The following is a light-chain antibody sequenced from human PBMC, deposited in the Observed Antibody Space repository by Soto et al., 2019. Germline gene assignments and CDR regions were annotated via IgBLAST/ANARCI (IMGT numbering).Light chain of an antibody. CDR1: RDVYINA. J-gene: IGKJ3*01. V-gene: IGKV3-20*01. Sequence: EIVLTQSPVTLSLSPGERATLSCRASRDVYINALAWYQQKPGRTPTLLIYGASTRATGIPDRFSATGSGTEFSLTISSVEPEDFAVYYCQQYGASPFTFGPGTRVEI. CDR3: QQYGASPFT. CDR2: GAS.